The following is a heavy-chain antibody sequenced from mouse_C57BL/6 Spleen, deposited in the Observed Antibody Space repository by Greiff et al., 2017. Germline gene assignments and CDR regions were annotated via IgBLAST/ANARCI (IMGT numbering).Heavy chain of an antibody. CDR3: ARGGFGSNYAMDY. CDR2: INPNNGGT. V-gene: IGHV1-22*01. CDR1: GYTFTDYN. D-gene: IGHD1-1*01. Sequence: SGPELVKPGASVKMSCKASGYTFTDYNMHWVKQSHGKSLEWIGYINPNNGGTSYNQKFKGKATLTVNKSSSTAYMELRSLTSEDSAVYYCARGGFGSNYAMDYWGQGTSVTVSS. J-gene: IGHJ4*01.